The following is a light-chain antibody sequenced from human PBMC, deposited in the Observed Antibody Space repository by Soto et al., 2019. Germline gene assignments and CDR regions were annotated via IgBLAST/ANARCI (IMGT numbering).Light chain of an antibody. J-gene: IGLJ1*01. Sequence: LTQPASESASPRQSNTISCTGTNSDVGSYNLVSWFQQHPGKAPKLVIYEVTKRPSGVSDRFSGSKSGNTASLTISGLQAEDEADYYCFSYAGDSVYVFGTGTKVTVL. V-gene: IGLV2-23*02. CDR1: NSDVGSYNL. CDR3: FSYAGDSVYV. CDR2: EVT.